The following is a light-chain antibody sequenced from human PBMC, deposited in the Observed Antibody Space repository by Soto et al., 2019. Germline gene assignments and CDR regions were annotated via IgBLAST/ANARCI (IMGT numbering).Light chain of an antibody. Sequence: DIQMTQSPSSLSASVGDRVTITCRASQSVSNYLNWFQHKPGRAPKLLIHTASTLRSGVPSRFSGSGSGADFTLTISSLQREDFATYYCQQSYTTPFTFGQWTELEIK. CDR2: TAS. CDR3: QQSYTTPFT. V-gene: IGKV1-39*01. CDR1: QSVSNY. J-gene: IGKJ2*01.